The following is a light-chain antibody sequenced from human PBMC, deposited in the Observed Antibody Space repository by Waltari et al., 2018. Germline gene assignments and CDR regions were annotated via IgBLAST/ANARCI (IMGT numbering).Light chain of an antibody. CDR3: MQGIHPPFT. V-gene: IGKV2-29*02. CDR1: QSLLHSDGKTY. J-gene: IGKJ3*01. CDR2: EVS. Sequence: DIVMTQTPLSLSVTPGQPASISCKSSQSLLHSDGKTYLYWYLQKPGQSPQLLIYEVSGRFSGVPDRFSGSGSGTDFTLKISRVEAEDVGVYYCMQGIHPPFTFGPGTKVDIK.